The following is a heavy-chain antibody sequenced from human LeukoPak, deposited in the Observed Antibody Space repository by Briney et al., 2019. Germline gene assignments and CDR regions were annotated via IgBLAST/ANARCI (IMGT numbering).Heavy chain of an antibody. CDR2: ISAYNGNT. V-gene: IGHV1-18*01. CDR1: GYTFTSYG. CDR3: ARVIDIAARRGAFDY. D-gene: IGHD6-6*01. Sequence: ASVKVSCKASGYTFTSYGISWVRQAPGQGLEWMGWISAYNGNTNYAQKLQGRVTMTTDTSTSTAYMELRSLRSDDTAVYYCARVIDIAARRGAFDYWGQGTLVTVSS. J-gene: IGHJ4*02.